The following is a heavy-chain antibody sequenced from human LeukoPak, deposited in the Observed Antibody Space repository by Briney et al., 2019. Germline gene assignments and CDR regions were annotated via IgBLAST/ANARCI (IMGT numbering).Heavy chain of an antibody. CDR2: FSGSGGST. V-gene: IGHV3-23*01. CDR3: AKQAWYYYYMDV. CDR1: GFTFSSYA. J-gene: IGHJ6*03. Sequence: GGSLRLSCAASGFTFSSYAMSWVRQAPGKGLECISGFSGSGGSTYYADSVKGRFTISRDNSKNTLYLQMNSLRAEDTAVYYCAKQAWYYYYMDVWGKGTTVTVSS.